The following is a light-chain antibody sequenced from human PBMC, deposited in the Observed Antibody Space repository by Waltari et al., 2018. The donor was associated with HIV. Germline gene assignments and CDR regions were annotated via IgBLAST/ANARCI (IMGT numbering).Light chain of an antibody. CDR3: QQGYSTPPT. CDR1: QSISSY. J-gene: IGKJ2*01. Sequence: DIKMTQSPSSLSASVGDRVTITCRASQSISSYLNWYQQKPGKAPKFLIYAASSLQSGVPSRFSGSGSGTDFTLTISSLQPEDFATYYCQQGYSTPPTFGQGTKLEIK. CDR2: AAS. V-gene: IGKV1-39*01.